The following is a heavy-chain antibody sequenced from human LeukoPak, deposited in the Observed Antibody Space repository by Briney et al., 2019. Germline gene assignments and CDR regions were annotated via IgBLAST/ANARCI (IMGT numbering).Heavy chain of an antibody. Sequence: QPGGSLRLSCAAPGFTVSSNYMSWVRQAPGKGLEWVSVIYSGGSTYYADSVKGRFTISRDNSKNTLYLQMNSLRAEDTAVYYCATYYYDSSGYRFDYWGQGTLVTVSS. CDR1: GFTVSSNY. CDR2: IYSGGST. J-gene: IGHJ4*02. D-gene: IGHD3-22*01. CDR3: ATYYYDSSGYRFDY. V-gene: IGHV3-53*01.